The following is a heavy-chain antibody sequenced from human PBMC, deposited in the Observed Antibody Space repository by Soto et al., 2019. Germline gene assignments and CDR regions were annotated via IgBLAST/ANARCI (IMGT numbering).Heavy chain of an antibody. J-gene: IGHJ5*02. Sequence: GGSLRLSCAASGFTFSSYAMSWVRQAPGKGLEWVSAISGSGGSTYYADSVKGRFTISRDNSKNTLYLQMNSLRAEDTAVYYCAKDRYRLIERIVVVPAAMWFDPWGQGTLVTVSS. CDR3: AKDRYRLIERIVVVPAAMWFDP. D-gene: IGHD2-2*01. CDR2: ISGSGGST. CDR1: GFTFSSYA. V-gene: IGHV3-23*01.